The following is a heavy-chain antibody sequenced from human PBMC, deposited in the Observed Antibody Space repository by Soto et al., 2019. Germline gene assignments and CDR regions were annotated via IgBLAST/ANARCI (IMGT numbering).Heavy chain of an antibody. CDR1: GGSISSGGYY. J-gene: IGHJ5*02. D-gene: IGHD6-13*01. V-gene: IGHV4-31*03. Sequence: SETLSLTCTVSGGSISSGGYYWSWIRQHSGKGLEWIGYIYYSGSTYYNPSLKSRVTISVDTSKNQFSLKLSSVTAADTAVYYCARDIAAAGTLGSYNWFDPWGQGTLVTVSS. CDR2: IYYSGST. CDR3: ARDIAAAGTLGSYNWFDP.